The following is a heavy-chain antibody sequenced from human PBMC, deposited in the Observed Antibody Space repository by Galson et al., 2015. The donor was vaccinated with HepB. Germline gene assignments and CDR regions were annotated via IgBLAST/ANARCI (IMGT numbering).Heavy chain of an antibody. V-gene: IGHV1-2*06. CDR3: ARERDPYYVKWLDP. CDR2: INPKTYGT. CDR1: GYTFTDYY. J-gene: IGHJ5*02. Sequence: SVKVSCKAFGYTFTDYYIHWVRQAPGQGLEWMGRINPKTYGTNYAQKFQGRVTMTRDTSTRTAYMELRSLRPDDTAVYFCARERDPYYVKWLDPWGQGTLVTVSS. D-gene: IGHD3-10*01.